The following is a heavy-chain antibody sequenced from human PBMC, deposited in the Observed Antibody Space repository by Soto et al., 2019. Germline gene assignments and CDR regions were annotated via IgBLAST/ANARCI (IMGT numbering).Heavy chain of an antibody. CDR2: IIPIFGAA. D-gene: IGHD2-21*02. V-gene: IGHV1-69*13. J-gene: IGHJ6*02. Sequence: GPSVKVSCKASGGSFNSFAISWVRQAPGQGLEWMGGIIPIFGAASYGQRIQGRVTITADESTSTAFMELSGLRSEDTAVYYCATSGECGGDCYVYRMDVWGQGTTVTVSS. CDR3: ATSGECGGDCYVYRMDV. CDR1: GGSFNSFA.